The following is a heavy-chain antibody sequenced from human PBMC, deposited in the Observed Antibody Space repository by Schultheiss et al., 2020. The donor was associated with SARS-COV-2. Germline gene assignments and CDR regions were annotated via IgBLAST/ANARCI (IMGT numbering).Heavy chain of an antibody. CDR3: ARDLNQNSGYSHYYGMDV. V-gene: IGHV4-59*01. CDR2: IYYSGST. D-gene: IGHD5-12*01. J-gene: IGHJ6*02. CDR1: GGSFRGYY. Sequence: SQTLSLTCAVYGGSFRGYYWSWIRQPPGKGLEWIGYIYYSGSTNYNPSLKSRVTISVDTSKNQFSLKLSSVTAADTAVYYCARDLNQNSGYSHYYGMDVWGQGTTVTVSS.